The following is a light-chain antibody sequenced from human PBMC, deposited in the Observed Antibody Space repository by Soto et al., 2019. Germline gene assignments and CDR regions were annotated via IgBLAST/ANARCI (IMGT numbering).Light chain of an antibody. Sequence: ESVLTQSPGTLSLSPGERATLSCRASQSVSSSYLAWYQQKPGQAPRLLIYGASSRATGIPDRFSGSGSGTDFTLTISRLEPEDFAVYYCQQYGSSPIPLGQGTRPAIK. CDR3: QQYGSSPIP. V-gene: IGKV3-20*01. J-gene: IGKJ5*01. CDR2: GAS. CDR1: QSVSSSY.